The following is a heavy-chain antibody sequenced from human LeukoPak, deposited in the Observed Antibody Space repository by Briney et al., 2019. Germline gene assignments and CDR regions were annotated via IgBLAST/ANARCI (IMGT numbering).Heavy chain of an antibody. CDR1: GYTFTSYG. CDR2: ISAYNGNT. CDR3: ARWSGILGYCSSTSCFFDY. Sequence: ASVKVSCKASGYTFTSYGISWVRQAPGQGLEWMGWISAYNGNTNYAQKLQGRVTMTTDTSTSTAYMELRSLRSDDTAVYYCARWSGILGYCSSTSCFFDYWGQGTLVTVSS. D-gene: IGHD2-2*01. J-gene: IGHJ4*02. V-gene: IGHV1-18*01.